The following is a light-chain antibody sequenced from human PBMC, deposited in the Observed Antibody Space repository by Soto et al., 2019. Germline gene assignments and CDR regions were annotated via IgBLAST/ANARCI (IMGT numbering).Light chain of an antibody. Sequence: QSVLTQPASVSGSPGQSITISCTGTSSDVGTYNLVSWYQPHPGKAPRLIIYEVVQRPSGVPDRFSGSKSGNTASLTVSGLQAADEADYFCKSYAGSNTYVFGSGTKSPS. V-gene: IGLV2-14*02. CDR3: KSYAGSNTYV. CDR2: EVV. J-gene: IGLJ1*01. CDR1: SSDVGTYNL.